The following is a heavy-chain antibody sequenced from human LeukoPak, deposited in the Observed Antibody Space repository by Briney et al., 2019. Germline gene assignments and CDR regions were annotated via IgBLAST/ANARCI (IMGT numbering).Heavy chain of an antibody. CDR2: IYYSGST. J-gene: IGHJ4*02. D-gene: IGHD5-18*01. Sequence: SETLSLTCTVSGGSISSYYWSWIRQPPGKGLEWLGYIYYSGSTNYNPSLKSRVTMSVDTSKNQFSLKLSSVTAADTAVYYCAREEGIQIIDYWGQGTLVTVSS. V-gene: IGHV4-59*12. CDR1: GGSISSYY. CDR3: AREEGIQIIDY.